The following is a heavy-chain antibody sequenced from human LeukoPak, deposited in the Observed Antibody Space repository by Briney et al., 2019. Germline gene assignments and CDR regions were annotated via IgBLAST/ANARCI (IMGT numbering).Heavy chain of an antibody. CDR3: ARVLRYQLWPKYDAFDI. CDR2: INHSGST. J-gene: IGHJ3*02. D-gene: IGHD5-18*01. V-gene: IGHV4-34*01. Sequence: SETLSLTCAVYGGSFSGYYWSWIRQPPGKGLEWIGEINHSGSTNYNPSFKSRVTISVDTSKNQFSLKLSSVTAADAAVYYCARVLRYQLWPKYDAFDIWGQGTMVTVSS. CDR1: GGSFSGYY.